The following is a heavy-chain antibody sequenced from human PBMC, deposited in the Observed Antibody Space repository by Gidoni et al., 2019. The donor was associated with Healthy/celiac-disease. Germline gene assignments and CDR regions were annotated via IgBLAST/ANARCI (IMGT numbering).Heavy chain of an antibody. CDR3: ATPIPRYFDWLFPFDY. Sequence: QLQLQESGPGLVKPSETLSLTCTVSGGSISSSSYYLGWIRQPPGKGLEWIGSIYYSGNTYYNPSLKSRVTISVDTSKNQFSLKLSSVTDADTAVYYCATPIPRYFDWLFPFDYWGQGTLVTVSS. CDR1: GGSISSSSYY. D-gene: IGHD3-9*01. CDR2: IYYSGNT. J-gene: IGHJ4*02. V-gene: IGHV4-39*01.